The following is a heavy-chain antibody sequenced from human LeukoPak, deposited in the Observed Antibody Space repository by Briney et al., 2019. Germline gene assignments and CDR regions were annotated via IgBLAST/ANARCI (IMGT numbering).Heavy chain of an antibody. V-gene: IGHV3-9*01. CDR2: MSWNSGSI. Sequence: GRSLRLSCVASGLLFEDYGMHWVRQAPGKGLEWVPGMSWNSGSIDYADSVKGRFTISRDNAKNTLYLQMNSLRVEDTALYYCAKTGGGHRSYHYYGMDVWGQGTTVTVS. CDR3: AKTGGGHRSYHYYGMDV. CDR1: GLLFEDYG. D-gene: IGHD3-16*02. J-gene: IGHJ6*02.